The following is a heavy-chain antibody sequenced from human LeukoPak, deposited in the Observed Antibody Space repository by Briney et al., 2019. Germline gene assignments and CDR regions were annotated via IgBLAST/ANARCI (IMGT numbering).Heavy chain of an antibody. V-gene: IGHV3-23*01. CDR3: ASNSRYFDWLLTPYYYYYMDV. J-gene: IGHJ6*03. D-gene: IGHD3-9*01. CDR1: GFTFSSYG. CDR2: ISGSGGST. Sequence: GGSLRLSCAASGFTFSSYGMSWVRQAPGKGLEWVSAISGSGGSTYYANSVKGRFTISRDNSKNTLYLQMNSLRAEDTAVYYCASNSRYFDWLLTPYYYYYMDVWGKGTTVTISS.